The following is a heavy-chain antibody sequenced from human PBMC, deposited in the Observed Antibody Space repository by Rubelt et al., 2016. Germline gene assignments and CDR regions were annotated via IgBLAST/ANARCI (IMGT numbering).Heavy chain of an antibody. V-gene: IGHV3-23*01. CDR3: ARGYCSSTSCFLGVNWFDP. CDR2: ISGSGGST. Sequence: GKGLEWVSAISGSGGSTYYADSVKGRFTISRDNAKNTLYLQMNSLRAEDTAVYYCARGYCSSTSCFLGVNWFDPWGQGTLVTVSS. D-gene: IGHD2-2*01. J-gene: IGHJ5*02.